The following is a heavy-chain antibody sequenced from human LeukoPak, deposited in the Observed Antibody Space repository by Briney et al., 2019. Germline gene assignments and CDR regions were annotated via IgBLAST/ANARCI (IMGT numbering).Heavy chain of an antibody. J-gene: IGHJ6*02. Sequence: PGRSLRLSCAASGFTFRNYGMPWVRQAPGKGLEWVAVIWYDGSNKYSADSVKGRFTISRDNSKNTLYLQMNSLRAEDTAVYYCAREATMVRSLDVWGQGTTVTVSS. V-gene: IGHV3-33*01. D-gene: IGHD3-10*01. CDR2: IWYDGSNK. CDR3: AREATMVRSLDV. CDR1: GFTFRNYG.